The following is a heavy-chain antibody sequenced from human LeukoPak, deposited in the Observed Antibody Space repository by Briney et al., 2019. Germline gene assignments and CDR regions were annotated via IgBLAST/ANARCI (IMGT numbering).Heavy chain of an antibody. V-gene: IGHV3-23*01. CDR1: GFTFSSYG. Sequence: GGSLRLSCAASGFTFSSYGMHWVRQAPGKGLEWVSAISGSGGSTYYADSVKGRFTISRDNSKNTLYLQMNSLRAEDTAVYYCAKLRFLEWLLPYGYWGQGTLVTVSS. CDR2: ISGSGGST. CDR3: AKLRFLEWLLPYGY. D-gene: IGHD3-3*01. J-gene: IGHJ4*02.